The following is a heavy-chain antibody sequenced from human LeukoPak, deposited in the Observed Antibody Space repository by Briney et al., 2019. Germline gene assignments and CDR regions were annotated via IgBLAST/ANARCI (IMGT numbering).Heavy chain of an antibody. D-gene: IGHD3-9*01. CDR3: EREGEALRYFDWLSPTYYYYYYMDV. V-gene: IGHV1-46*01. CDR1: GYTFTIYY. J-gene: IGHJ6*03. Sequence: ASVKVSFKASGYTFTIYYMHWVGQAPGQGREGMGIINPSGGSTSYAQKFQGRVSITREISTSTVYMEVSRQRQAGTAGDECEREGEALRYFDWLSPTYYYYYYMDVWGKGTTVTVSS. CDR2: INPSGGST.